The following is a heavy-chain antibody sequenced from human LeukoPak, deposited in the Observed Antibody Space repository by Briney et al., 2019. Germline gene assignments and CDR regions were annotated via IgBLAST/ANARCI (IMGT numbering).Heavy chain of an antibody. J-gene: IGHJ4*02. CDR3: ARDSGITGTTGAIDY. V-gene: IGHV1-2*06. CDR2: INANSGGT. CDR1: GYTFTDYY. Sequence: ASVKVSCKASGYTFTDYYMHWVRQAPGQGLEWMGRINANSGGTNYAQQFQGRVTMTRDTSITTAYMELSGLRSDDTAVYYCARDSGITGTTGAIDYWGQGTLVTVSS. D-gene: IGHD1-20*01.